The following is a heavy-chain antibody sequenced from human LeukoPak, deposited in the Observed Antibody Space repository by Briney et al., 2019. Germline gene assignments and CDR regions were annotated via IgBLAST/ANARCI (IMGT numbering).Heavy chain of an antibody. D-gene: IGHD1-26*01. CDR1: GFTFSIST. V-gene: IGHV3-21*01. Sequence: GGSLRLSCAASGFTFSISTMNWVRQAPGKGLDWVASISSSSSTMHYADSVKGRLTISRDNAKNSLYLQINSLRAEDTAVYYCARGSGIYSSPVDYWGQGTLVTVSS. CDR3: ARGSGIYSSPVDY. CDR2: ISSSSSTM. J-gene: IGHJ4*02.